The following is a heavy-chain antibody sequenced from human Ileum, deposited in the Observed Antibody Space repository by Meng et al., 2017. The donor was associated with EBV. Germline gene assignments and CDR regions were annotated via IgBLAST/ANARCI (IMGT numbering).Heavy chain of an antibody. CDR2: IFHSGHT. J-gene: IGHJ5*02. CDR1: GGSFSSYC. Sequence: QGHFAQRGAGLFEPSATLALTCDVSGGSFSSYCCTWITQAPGGGLAWLGEIFHSGHTNYNPSLESRVSMSVATSKKQFSLLLRSVTAADSGLYFCARGREYTGQLDLWGLGTVVTVSS. CDR3: ARGREYTGQLDL. D-gene: IGHD5-18*01. V-gene: IGHV4-34*02.